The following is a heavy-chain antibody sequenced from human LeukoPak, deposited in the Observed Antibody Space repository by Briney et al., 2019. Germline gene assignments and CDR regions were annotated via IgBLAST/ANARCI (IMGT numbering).Heavy chain of an antibody. CDR3: ARVLEGSSGQHWYFDL. J-gene: IGHJ2*01. CDR2: INHSGST. V-gene: IGHV4-34*01. D-gene: IGHD6-19*01. Sequence: SETLSLTCAVYGGSYSGYYWSWIRQPPGKGLEWIGEINHSGSTNYNPSLKSRVTISVDTSKNQFSLKLSSVTAADTAVYSCARVLEGSSGQHWYFDLWGRGTLVTVSS. CDR1: GGSYSGYY.